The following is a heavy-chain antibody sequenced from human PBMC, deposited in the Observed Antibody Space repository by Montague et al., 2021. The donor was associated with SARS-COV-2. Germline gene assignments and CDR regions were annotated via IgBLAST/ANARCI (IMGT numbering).Heavy chain of an antibody. Sequence: SETLSLTCTVSGGSINSSSYYWGWIRQPPGKGLEWIGSIYYSGSTYYNPSLKSRVTISVDTSKNQFSLKLSSVTAADTAVYYCARRVTGTTVHYYYYGTDVWGQGTTVTVSS. CDR3: ARRVTGTTVHYYYYGTDV. J-gene: IGHJ6*02. CDR1: GGSINSSSYY. CDR2: IYYSGST. V-gene: IGHV4-39*01. D-gene: IGHD1-20*01.